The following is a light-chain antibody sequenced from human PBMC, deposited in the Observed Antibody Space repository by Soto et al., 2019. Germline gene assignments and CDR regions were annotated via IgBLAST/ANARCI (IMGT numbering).Light chain of an antibody. J-gene: IGKJ5*01. Sequence: LTQSPATLSLSPGERATLSCRASQSVTNSLAWYQQKPGKAPKLLIYDASSLESGVPSRFSGSGSGTDFTLTTSSLQPEDFATYYCQQFNNYLITFGQGTRLEIK. CDR3: QQFNNYLIT. CDR1: QSVTNS. CDR2: DAS. V-gene: IGKV1D-13*01.